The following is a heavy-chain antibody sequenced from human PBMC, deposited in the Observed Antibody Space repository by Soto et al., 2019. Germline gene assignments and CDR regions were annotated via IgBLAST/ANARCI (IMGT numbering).Heavy chain of an antibody. D-gene: IGHD3-3*01. J-gene: IGHJ1*01. CDR2: ISSSSSTI. Sequence: EVQLVESGGGLVQPGGSLRRSCAASGFTFSSYSMNCVRQAPGKGMEWVSYISSSSSTIYYADSVKGRVTISIDNAKNSLYLQMKSLRYEDTAVYYCAREGEGYAFLCGPHVMGSFHHWGQGTLVTVSS. CDR3: AREGEGYAFLCGPHVMGSFHH. V-gene: IGHV3-48*02. CDR1: GFTFSSYS.